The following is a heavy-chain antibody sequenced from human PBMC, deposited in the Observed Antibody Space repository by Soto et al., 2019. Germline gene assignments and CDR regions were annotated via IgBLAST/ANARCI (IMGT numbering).Heavy chain of an antibody. CDR2: INHSGST. V-gene: IGHV4-34*01. CDR1: GGSFSGYY. J-gene: IGHJ6*02. D-gene: IGHD1-26*01. Sequence: QVQLQQWGEGLLKPSETLSLTCAVYGGSFSGYYWSWIRQPPGKGLEWIGEINHSGSTNYNPSLKSRVTISVDTSKNQFSLKLSSVTAADTAVYYCARGRGSGSYYYYGMDVWGQGTTVTVSS. CDR3: ARGRGSGSYYYYGMDV.